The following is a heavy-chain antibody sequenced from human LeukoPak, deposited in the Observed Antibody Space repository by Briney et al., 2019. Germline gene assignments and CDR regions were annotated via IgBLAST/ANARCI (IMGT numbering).Heavy chain of an antibody. Sequence: PSETLSLTCTVSGGSISSYYWSWIRHPPGKGLEWIGYLYYTGSTNYNPSLKSRVTISVDTSKSQFSLKLSSVNAADTAVYYCARALRYYDFWSGYYGMDVWGQGTTVAVSS. CDR3: ARALRYYDFWSGYYGMDV. D-gene: IGHD3-3*01. J-gene: IGHJ6*02. CDR2: LYYTGST. CDR1: GGSISSYY. V-gene: IGHV4-59*01.